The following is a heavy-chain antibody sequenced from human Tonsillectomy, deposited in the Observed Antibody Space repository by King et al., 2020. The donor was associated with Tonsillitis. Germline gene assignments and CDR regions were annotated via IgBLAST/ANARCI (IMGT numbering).Heavy chain of an antibody. Sequence: QLVQSGAEVKKPGASVKVSCKASGYTFTSYYMHWVRQAPGQGLEWMGIINPSGGSTSYAQKFQGRVTMTRDTSTSTVYMELSSLRSEDTAVYYCARDSHGKPSSRGGMDVWGQGTTVTVSS. CDR3: ARDSHGKPSSRGGMDV. CDR1: GYTFTSYY. CDR2: INPSGGST. V-gene: IGHV1-46*03. J-gene: IGHJ6*02. D-gene: IGHD6-19*01.